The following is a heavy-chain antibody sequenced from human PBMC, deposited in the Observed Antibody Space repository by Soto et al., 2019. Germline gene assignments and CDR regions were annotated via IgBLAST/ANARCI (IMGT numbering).Heavy chain of an antibody. CDR2: INAGNGNT. D-gene: IGHD2-15*01. V-gene: IGHV1-3*01. CDR1: GYTLTSYA. CDR3: ARDIRVVVVVAATAPFDY. J-gene: IGHJ4*02. Sequence: QVQLVQSGAEVKKPGASVKVSCKASGYTLTSYAMHWVRQAPGQRLEWMGWINAGNGNTKYSQKFQGRVTITRDTSASTAYMELSSLRSEDTAVYYCARDIRVVVVVAATAPFDYWGQGTLVTVSS.